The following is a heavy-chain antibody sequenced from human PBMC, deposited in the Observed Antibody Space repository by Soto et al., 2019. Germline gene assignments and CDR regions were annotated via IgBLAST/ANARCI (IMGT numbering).Heavy chain of an antibody. CDR3: ARYDFGIFDY. Sequence: SETLSLTCTVSGDSVTSSNWWRWVRQPPGKGLEWTGEIYHSESTNYNPSLKGRVTMSIDKSKSQCSLKLTSVPAAETAVYFCARYDFGIFDYWGQGTLVTVSS. V-gene: IGHV4-4*02. CDR1: GDSVTSSNW. D-gene: IGHD3-16*01. J-gene: IGHJ4*02. CDR2: IYHSEST.